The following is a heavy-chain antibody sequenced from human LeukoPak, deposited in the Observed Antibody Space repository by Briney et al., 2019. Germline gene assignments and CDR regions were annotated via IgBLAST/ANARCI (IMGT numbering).Heavy chain of an antibody. D-gene: IGHD3-10*02. CDR2: ISSSSSYI. V-gene: IGHV3-21*04. CDR1: GFKFSSYS. J-gene: IGHJ4*02. CDR3: ARGTMCPYYFDY. Sequence: GGSLRLSCAASGFKFSSYSMKWVRQAPGKGLEWVSFISSSSSYIYYADSLKGRFTISRDNSKNSLYLQMNSLRAEDTAVYYCARGTMCPYYFDYWGQGTLVTVSS.